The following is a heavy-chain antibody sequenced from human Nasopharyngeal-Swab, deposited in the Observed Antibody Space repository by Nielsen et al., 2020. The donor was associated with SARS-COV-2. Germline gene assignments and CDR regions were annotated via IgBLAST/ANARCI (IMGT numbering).Heavy chain of an antibody. J-gene: IGHJ4*02. CDR3: ARDPRGPDY. Sequence: ASVKVSCKASGYTFTSYGISWVRQAPGQGLEWMGWISAYNGRTYYAQKFQGRVTMTTDTSTSTANMDLRSLRSDDTAVYYCARDPRGPDYWGQGTLVTVSS. V-gene: IGHV1-18*01. CDR2: ISAYNGRT. D-gene: IGHD6-25*01. CDR1: GYTFTSYG.